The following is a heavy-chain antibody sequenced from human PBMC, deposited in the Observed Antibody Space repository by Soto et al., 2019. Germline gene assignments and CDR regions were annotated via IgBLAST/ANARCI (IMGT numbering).Heavy chain of an antibody. CDR1: GGSISSYY. CDR3: ARDNPQPVDTAMDPRRGVGYYYGMDV. J-gene: IGHJ6*02. CDR2: IYYSGST. V-gene: IGHV4-59*01. D-gene: IGHD5-18*01. Sequence: SETLSLTCTVSGGSISSYYWSWIRQPPGKGLEWIGYIYYSGSTNYNPSLKSRVTISVGTSKNQFSLKLSSVTAADTAVYYCARDNPQPVDTAMDPRRGVGYYYGMDVWGQGTTVTVSS.